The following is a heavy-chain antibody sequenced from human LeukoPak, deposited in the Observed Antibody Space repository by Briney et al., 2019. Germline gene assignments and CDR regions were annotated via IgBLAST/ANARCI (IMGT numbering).Heavy chain of an antibody. V-gene: IGHV3-7*01. CDR3: ARDYAIVVYYYYYYMDV. Sequence: GGSLRLSCAASGFTFSSYWMSWVRQAPGKGLEWVANIKQDGSEKYYVDSVKGRFTISRDNAKNSLYLQMNSLRAEDTAVYYCARDYAIVVYYYYYYMDVWGKGTTVTISS. CDR1: GFTFSSYW. D-gene: IGHD2-15*01. J-gene: IGHJ6*03. CDR2: IKQDGSEK.